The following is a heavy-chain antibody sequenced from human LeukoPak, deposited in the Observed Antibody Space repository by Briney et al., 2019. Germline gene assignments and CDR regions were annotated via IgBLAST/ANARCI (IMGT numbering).Heavy chain of an antibody. CDR2: IKRDGSEQ. CDR3: TRGLGEHGGVSDR. V-gene: IGHV3-7*01. J-gene: IGHJ5*02. Sequence: GGSLRLSCAASGFIFTSNRMNWVRQAPGKGLEWVANIKRDGSEQIYVDSVKGRFTISRDNAKDSVYLQMNSLRAEDTAVYYCTRGLGEHGGVSDRWGQGTLVIVS. D-gene: IGHD3-16*01. CDR1: GFIFTSNR.